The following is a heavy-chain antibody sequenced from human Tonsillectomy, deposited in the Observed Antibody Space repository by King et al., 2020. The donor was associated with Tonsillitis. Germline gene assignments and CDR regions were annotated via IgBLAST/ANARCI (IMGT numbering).Heavy chain of an antibody. CDR2: IIPMFGIT. CDR1: GGTFSSYV. D-gene: IGHD5-24*01. Sequence: QLVQSGAEVKKSGSSVKVSCKASGGTFSSYVINWVRQAPGQGLEWMGGIIPMFGITNYAPEFQDTVTITADESTSTAYMELSSLRSEDTAVYYCARIADGYNYAFDIWGQGTLVTVSS. CDR3: ARIADGYNYAFDI. V-gene: IGHV1-69*12. J-gene: IGHJ3*02.